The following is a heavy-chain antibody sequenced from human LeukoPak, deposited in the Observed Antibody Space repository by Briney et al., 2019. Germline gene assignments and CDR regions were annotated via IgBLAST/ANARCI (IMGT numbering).Heavy chain of an antibody. CDR2: IYYSGST. CDR3: ARDRGAPYYYMDV. J-gene: IGHJ6*03. CDR1: GGSISSSSYY. D-gene: IGHD3-10*01. Sequence: SETLSLTCTVSGGSISSSSYYWGWIRQPPGKGLEWIGSIYYSGSTNYNPSLKSRVTISVDTSKNQFSLKLSSVTAADTAVYYCARDRGAPYYYMDVWGKGTTVTVSS. V-gene: IGHV4-39*07.